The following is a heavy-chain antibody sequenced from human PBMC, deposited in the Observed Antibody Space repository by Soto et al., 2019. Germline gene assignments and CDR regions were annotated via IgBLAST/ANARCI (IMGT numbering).Heavy chain of an antibody. J-gene: IGHJ3*02. CDR1: GFTFSSYS. CDR3: ARDRGGDWKAFDI. Sequence: EVQLVESGGGLVKPGGSLRLSCAASGFTFSSYSMNWVRQAPGKGLEWVSSISSSSSYIYYADSVKGRFTISRDNAKKSLPRQMNTLGAEDTAVYYCARDRGGDWKAFDIWGQGTMVTVSS. CDR2: ISSSSSYI. V-gene: IGHV3-21*01. D-gene: IGHD1-1*01.